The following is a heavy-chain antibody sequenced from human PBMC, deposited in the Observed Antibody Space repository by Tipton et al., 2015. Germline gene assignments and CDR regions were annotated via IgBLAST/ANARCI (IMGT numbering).Heavy chain of an antibody. CDR2: ISYTENT. V-gene: IGHV4-61*01. D-gene: IGHD5-24*01. CDR3: ARDLEHGMDV. CDR1: GGSVSSGNYY. Sequence: TLSLTCTVSGGSVSSGNYYWSWIRQPPGKGLEWIGYISYTENTHNNPSLKSRVTISLDTSKNQFSLTLNSVTAADTAVYYCARDLEHGMDVWGQGTTVTVPS. J-gene: IGHJ6*02.